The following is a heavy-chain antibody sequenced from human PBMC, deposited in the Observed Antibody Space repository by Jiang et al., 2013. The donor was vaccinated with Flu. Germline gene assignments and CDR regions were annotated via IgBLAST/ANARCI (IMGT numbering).Heavy chain of an antibody. CDR3: ARDRGLGIAAAGPFDP. V-gene: IGHV6-1*01. Sequence: TYYRSKWYNDYAVSVKSRITINPDTSKNQFSLQLNSVTPEDTAVYYCARDRGLGIAAAGPFDPWGQGTLVTVSS. J-gene: IGHJ5*02. D-gene: IGHD6-13*01. CDR2: TYYRSKWYN.